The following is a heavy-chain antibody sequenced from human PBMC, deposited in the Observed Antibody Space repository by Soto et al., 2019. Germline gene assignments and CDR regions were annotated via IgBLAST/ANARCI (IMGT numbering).Heavy chain of an antibody. Sequence: GGSLRLSCVVSGFTFSSFGMNWVRQAPGKGLEWLAGISYDGSNKYYADSVKGRFTTSRDNSKNTLYLQMNSLRAEDTALYYCARDPPYGDFDYYYGFDVWGQGTTVTVSS. CDR3: ARDPPYGDFDYYYGFDV. J-gene: IGHJ6*02. D-gene: IGHD4-17*01. V-gene: IGHV3-30*03. CDR1: GFTFSSFG. CDR2: ISYDGSNK.